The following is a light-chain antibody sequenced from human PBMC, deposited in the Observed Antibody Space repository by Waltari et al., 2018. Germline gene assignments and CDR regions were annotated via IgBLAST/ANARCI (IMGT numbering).Light chain of an antibody. CDR1: NSNLGSNY. J-gene: IGLJ1*01. CDR2: RNN. V-gene: IGLV1-47*01. CDR3: ASWDDSHYV. Sequence: QSVLTQPPSASETPGQRVTISCSGSNSNLGSNYLYWYQQLPGTAPTLLIYRNNQRPSGVPDRFSASKSGTSASLAIDGLRSEDEAVYYCASWDDSHYVFGPGTQVTVL.